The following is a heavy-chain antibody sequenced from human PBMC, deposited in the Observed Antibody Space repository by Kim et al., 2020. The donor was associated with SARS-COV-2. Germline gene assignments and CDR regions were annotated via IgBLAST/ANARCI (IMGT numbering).Heavy chain of an antibody. V-gene: IGHV3-23*01. CDR2: T. J-gene: IGHJ4*02. Sequence: TYYAGSVKGRFTISRDNSKNTLYLHMNSLRAEDTAVYYCAKLPLALWTFDYWGQGTLVTVSS. D-gene: IGHD3-10*01. CDR3: AKLPLALWTFDY.